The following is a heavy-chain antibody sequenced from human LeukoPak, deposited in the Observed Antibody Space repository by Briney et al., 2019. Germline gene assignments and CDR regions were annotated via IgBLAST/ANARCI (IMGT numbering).Heavy chain of an antibody. J-gene: IGHJ1*01. CDR2: ISSSGSTI. Sequence: GGSLRLSCAASGFTFSSYEMNWVRQAPGKGLEWVSYISSSGSTIHYADSVKGRFTISRDNAKNSLYLQMNSLRAEDTAVYYCARSNYYDSSGHLTQYFQHWGQGTLVTVSS. CDR3: ARSNYYDSSGHLTQYFQH. V-gene: IGHV3-48*03. CDR1: GFTFSSYE. D-gene: IGHD3-22*01.